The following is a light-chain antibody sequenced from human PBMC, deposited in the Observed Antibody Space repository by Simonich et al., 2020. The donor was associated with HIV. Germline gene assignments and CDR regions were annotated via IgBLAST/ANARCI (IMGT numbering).Light chain of an antibody. Sequence: EIVMTQSPATLSVSPGERATLSCRASQSVNSNVAWYQQKPGQAPRLLIYAVSTRATDIPARFSGSGSGTEFTLTISSLQSEDFAVYYCQQYNKWPYTFGQGTKLEIK. CDR3: QQYNKWPYT. CDR1: QSVNSN. J-gene: IGKJ2*01. CDR2: AVS. V-gene: IGKV3-15*01.